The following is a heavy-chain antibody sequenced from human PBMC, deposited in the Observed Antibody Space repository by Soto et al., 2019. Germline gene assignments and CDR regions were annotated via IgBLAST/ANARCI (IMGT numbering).Heavy chain of an antibody. Sequence: ASVKVSCKASGYTFTSYGISWVRQAPGQGLEWMGRISVYNGNTKYAQKFQGRVTMTTDTSTSTAYMELSILRSEDTAVYYCARDDSGFSGSHYIDYFNYWGQGALVTVSS. CDR1: GYTFTSYG. D-gene: IGHD1-26*01. CDR2: ISVYNGNT. J-gene: IGHJ4*02. CDR3: ARDDSGFSGSHYIDYFNY. V-gene: IGHV1-18*01.